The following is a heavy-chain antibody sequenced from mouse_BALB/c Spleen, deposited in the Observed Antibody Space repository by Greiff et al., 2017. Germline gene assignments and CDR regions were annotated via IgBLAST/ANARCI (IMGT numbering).Heavy chain of an antibody. Sequence: VQLQQSGAELVKPGPSVKLSCTASGFNIKDTYMHWVKQRPEQGLEWIGRIDPANGNTKYDPKFQGKATITTDTSSNTAYLQLSSLTSEDTAVYYCACTAASYRYEVAYWGQGTLVTVSA. D-gene: IGHD2-14*01. CDR3: ACTAASYRYEVAY. CDR2: IDPANGNT. V-gene: IGHV14-3*02. CDR1: GFNIKDTY. J-gene: IGHJ3*01.